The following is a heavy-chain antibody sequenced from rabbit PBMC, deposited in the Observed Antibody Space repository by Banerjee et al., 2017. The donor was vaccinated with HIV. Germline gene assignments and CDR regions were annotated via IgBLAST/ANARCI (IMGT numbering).Heavy chain of an antibody. D-gene: IGHD6-1*01. J-gene: IGHJ3*01. CDR1: GFSFSNRCV. CDR2: INTSSGNA. Sequence: QEQLEESGGDLVKPEGSLTLTCTASGFSFSNRCVMCWVRQTPGKGLEWIACINTSSGNAVYANWAKGRFTISKTSSTTVTLQMTSLTAADTATYFCARDSAGYGYVFGLWGQGTLVTVS. V-gene: IGHV1S45*01. CDR3: ARDSAGYGYVFGL.